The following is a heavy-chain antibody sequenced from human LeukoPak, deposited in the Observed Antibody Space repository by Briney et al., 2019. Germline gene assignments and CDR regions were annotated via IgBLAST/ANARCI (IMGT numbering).Heavy chain of an antibody. V-gene: IGHV4-30-4*01. CDR2: IYYSGST. J-gene: IGHJ3*02. CDR3: ARDERRSNAFDI. D-gene: IGHD5/OR15-5a*01. Sequence: SQTLSLTCTVSGGSISSGDYYWSWIRQPPGKGLEWVGYIYYSGSTYYNPSLKSRVTISVDMSKNQFSLKLSSVTAADTAVYYCARDERRSNAFDIWGQGTTVTVSS. CDR1: GGSISSGDYY.